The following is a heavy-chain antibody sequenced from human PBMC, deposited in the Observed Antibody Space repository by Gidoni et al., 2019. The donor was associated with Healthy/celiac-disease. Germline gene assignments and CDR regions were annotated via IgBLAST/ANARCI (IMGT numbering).Heavy chain of an antibody. V-gene: IGHV3-74*01. Sequence: EVQLVESGGGVVQPGGSLRLSCAASGFTFSSYWMHWVRQAPGKGLVWVSRIKSDGSSTSYADSVKGRFTISRDNAKNTLYLQMNSLRAEDTAVYYCARGTPITDSGSYHDGEDYYGMDVWGQGTTVTVSS. D-gene: IGHD1-26*01. CDR2: IKSDGSST. CDR3: ARGTPITDSGSYHDGEDYYGMDV. CDR1: GFTFSSYW. J-gene: IGHJ6*02.